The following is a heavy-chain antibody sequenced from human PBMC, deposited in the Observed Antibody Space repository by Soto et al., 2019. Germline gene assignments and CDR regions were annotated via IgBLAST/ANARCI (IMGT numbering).Heavy chain of an antibody. J-gene: IGHJ5*02. D-gene: IGHD3-22*01. CDR3: ARSYYDSTGFAVDP. V-gene: IGHV4-59*02. CDR2: MYFGGSF. CDR1: GASVSHGY. Sequence: QMQLQASGPGLVKPSETLSLTCNVSGASVSHGYWSWIRQPPGKGLEWIGFMYFGGSFNYNPSHPSRPLISVQTSKNQFSMKLTSLTASDTAVYYCARSYYDSTGFAVDPWGQGTLVTVSS.